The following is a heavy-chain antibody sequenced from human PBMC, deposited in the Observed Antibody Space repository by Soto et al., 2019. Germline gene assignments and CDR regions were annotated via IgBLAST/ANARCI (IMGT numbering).Heavy chain of an antibody. D-gene: IGHD2-2*01. V-gene: IGHV3-33*06. J-gene: IGHJ4*02. Sequence: QVQLVESGGGVVQPGRSLRLSCAASGFTFSSYGMHWVRQAPGKGLEWVAVIWYDGSNKYYADSVKGRFTISRDNSKNTLYLQMNSLRAEDTAVYYCAKLEGDCSSTSCYFDGLDYWGQGTLVTVSS. CDR2: IWYDGSNK. CDR1: GFTFSSYG. CDR3: AKLEGDCSSTSCYFDGLDY.